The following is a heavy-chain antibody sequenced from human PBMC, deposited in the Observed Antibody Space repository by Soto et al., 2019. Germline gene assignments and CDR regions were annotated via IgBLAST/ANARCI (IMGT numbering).Heavy chain of an antibody. Sequence: SETLSLTCTVSGGSISSYYRSWIRQPPGKGLEWIGYIYYSGSTNYNPSLKSRVTISVDTSKNQFSLKLSSVTAADTAVYYCARGTNYYGSGSYGVDYYYMDVWGKGTTVTVSS. V-gene: IGHV4-59*01. CDR1: GGSISSYY. CDR3: ARGTNYYGSGSYGVDYYYMDV. D-gene: IGHD3-10*01. J-gene: IGHJ6*03. CDR2: IYYSGST.